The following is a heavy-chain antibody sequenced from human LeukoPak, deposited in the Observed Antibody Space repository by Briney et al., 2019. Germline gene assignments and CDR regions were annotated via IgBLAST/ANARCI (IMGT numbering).Heavy chain of an antibody. J-gene: IGHJ4*02. CDR2: IRYDGSNK. D-gene: IGHD6-6*01. CDR1: GFTFSSYG. V-gene: IGHV3-30*02. CDR3: AKDKRIAVRTFDY. Sequence: GGSLRLSCAASGFTFSSYGMHWVRQAPGKGLEWVAFIRYDGSNKYYADSVKGRFTISRDNSKNTLYLQMNSLRAEDTAVYYCAKDKRIAVRTFDYWGQGTLVTVPS.